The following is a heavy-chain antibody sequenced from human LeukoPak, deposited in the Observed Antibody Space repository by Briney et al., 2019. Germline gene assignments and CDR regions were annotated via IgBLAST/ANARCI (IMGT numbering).Heavy chain of an antibody. D-gene: IGHD3-22*01. CDR2: IYYSGST. CDR3: VRGDSSGYYFHY. Sequence: SETLSLTCAVSGGSISSSNWWSWVRQPPGKGLEWIGEIYYSGSTNYNPSLKSRVAISVDKSKNQFSLKLTSLTAADTAVYYCVRGDSSGYYFHYWGQGTLVTVSS. CDR1: GGSISSSNW. J-gene: IGHJ4*02. V-gene: IGHV4-4*02.